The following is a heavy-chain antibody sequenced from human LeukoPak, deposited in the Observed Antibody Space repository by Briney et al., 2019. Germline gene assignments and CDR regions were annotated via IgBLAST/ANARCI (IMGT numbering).Heavy chain of an antibody. D-gene: IGHD1-1*01. CDR2: IYYNGIT. Sequence: PSETLSLTCSVSGGSISRSDHYWSWIRQPPGKGLEWIGNIYYNGITYYNPSLKSRVTMSVDTSQNQFSLKLNSVTAADTAVYYCASGDNDPLFDYWGQGALVTVSS. V-gene: IGHV4-30-4*01. CDR3: ASGDNDPLFDY. CDR1: GGSISRSDHY. J-gene: IGHJ4*02.